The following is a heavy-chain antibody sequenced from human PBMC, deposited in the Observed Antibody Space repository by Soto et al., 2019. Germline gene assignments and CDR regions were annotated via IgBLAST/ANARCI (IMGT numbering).Heavy chain of an antibody. J-gene: IGHJ5*02. V-gene: IGHV4-30-2*01. CDR2: IYHSGST. CDR1: GGSSRGVGDC. CDR3: ASRPSGSGFDP. Sequence: SVPLSLTCAVSGGSSRGVGDCWIWIRQPPGKGLEWIGYIYHSGSTYYSPSLKSRVTISVDRSKNQFSLKLSSVTAADTDVYYCASRPSGSGFDPWGQGTLVTVS. D-gene: IGHD1-26*01.